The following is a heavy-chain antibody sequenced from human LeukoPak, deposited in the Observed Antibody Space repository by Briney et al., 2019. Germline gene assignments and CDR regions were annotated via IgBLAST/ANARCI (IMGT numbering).Heavy chain of an antibody. V-gene: IGHV1-24*01. Sequence: ASVRVSCKVSGYTLTELSMHWVRQAPGKGLEWMGSFDPEDGETIYAQKFQGRVTMTEDTSTDTAYMELSSLRSEDTAVYYCAAIFRMDFDYWGQGTLVTVSS. J-gene: IGHJ4*02. CDR2: FDPEDGET. CDR1: GYTLTELS. D-gene: IGHD2-21*01. CDR3: AAIFRMDFDY.